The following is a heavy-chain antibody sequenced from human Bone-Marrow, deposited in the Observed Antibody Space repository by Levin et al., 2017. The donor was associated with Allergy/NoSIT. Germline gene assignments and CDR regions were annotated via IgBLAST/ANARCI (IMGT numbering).Heavy chain of an antibody. CDR3: AREGVVVVVAATLLDYYYYGMDV. Sequence: ASVKVSCKASGYTFTSYAMNWVRQAPGQGLEWMGWINTNTGNPTYAQGFTGRFVFSLDTSVSTAYLQISSLKAEDTAVYYCAREGVVVVVAATLLDYYYYGMDVWGQGTTVTVSS. D-gene: IGHD2-15*01. J-gene: IGHJ6*02. CDR1: GYTFTSYA. V-gene: IGHV7-4-1*02. CDR2: INTNTGNP.